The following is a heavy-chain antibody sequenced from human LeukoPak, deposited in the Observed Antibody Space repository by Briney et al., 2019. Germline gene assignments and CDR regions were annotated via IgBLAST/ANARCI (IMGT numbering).Heavy chain of an antibody. J-gene: IGHJ3*02. CDR1: GGTFSSYA. CDR2: IIPIFGTA. CDR3: ARDSVYSSASRTFDI. V-gene: IGHV1-69*13. D-gene: IGHD6-6*01. Sequence: ASVKVSCKASGGTFSSYAISWVRQAPGQGLEWMGGIIPIFGTANYAQKFQGRVTITADESTSTAYMELSSLRSEDTAVYYCARDSVYSSASRTFDIWGQGTMATVSS.